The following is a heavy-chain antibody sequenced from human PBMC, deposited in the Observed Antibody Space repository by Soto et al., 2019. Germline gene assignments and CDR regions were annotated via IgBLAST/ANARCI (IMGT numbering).Heavy chain of an antibody. Sequence: PSGTLSLTGTVSGGSISSYCWSWIRQPPGKGLEWIGYIYYSGSTNYNPSLKSRVTISVDTSKNQFSLKLSSVTAADTAVYYCARQPVSMYSSSLDPWGQGTLVTVSS. D-gene: IGHD6-6*01. CDR1: GGSISSYC. V-gene: IGHV4-59*01. CDR2: IYYSGST. J-gene: IGHJ5*02. CDR3: ARQPVSMYSSSLDP.